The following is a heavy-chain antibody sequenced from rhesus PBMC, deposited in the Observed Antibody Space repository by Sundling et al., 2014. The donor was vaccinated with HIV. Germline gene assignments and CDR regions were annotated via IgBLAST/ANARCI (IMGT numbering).Heavy chain of an antibody. CDR1: GGSIGDYSY. CDR2: IYGNSGST. V-gene: IGHV4-73*01. J-gene: IGHJ6*01. D-gene: IGHD1-1*01. Sequence: QVNLQQWGEGLVKPSETLSLTCAVYGGSIGDYSYWSWIRQPPGKGLEWIGYIYGNSGSTNYNPSLKNRVTISRDTSKNQFSLKVSSVTAADTAVYYCARDRKPGTICLDSWGQGVVVTVSS. CDR3: ARDRKPGTICLDS.